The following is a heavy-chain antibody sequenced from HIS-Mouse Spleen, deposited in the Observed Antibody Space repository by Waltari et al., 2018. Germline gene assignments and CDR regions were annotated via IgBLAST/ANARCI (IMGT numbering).Heavy chain of an antibody. Sequence: QVQLVESGGGVVQPGRSLRLSCAASGFTFSSYGMHWVRQAPGKGLEWVAVISYDGSNKYYADSVKGRFTISRDNSKNTLYLQMNSLRAEDTAVYYCAKGTRSTIFGVVIDYWGQGTLVTVSS. D-gene: IGHD3-3*01. CDR3: AKGTRSTIFGVVIDY. V-gene: IGHV3-30*18. CDR1: GFTFSSYG. CDR2: ISYDGSNK. J-gene: IGHJ4*02.